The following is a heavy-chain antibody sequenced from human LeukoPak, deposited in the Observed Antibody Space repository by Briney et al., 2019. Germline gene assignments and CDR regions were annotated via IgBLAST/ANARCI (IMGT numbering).Heavy chain of an antibody. Sequence: GASVKVSFKASGGTFSSYAICWVRQAPGQGLEWMGGIIPIFGTANYAQKFQGRVTITADKSTSTAYMELSSLRSEDTAVYYCAREWDIVVDGAFDIWGQGTMVTVSS. V-gene: IGHV1-69*06. CDR3: AREWDIVVDGAFDI. J-gene: IGHJ3*02. CDR2: IIPIFGTA. CDR1: GGTFSSYA. D-gene: IGHD2-2*01.